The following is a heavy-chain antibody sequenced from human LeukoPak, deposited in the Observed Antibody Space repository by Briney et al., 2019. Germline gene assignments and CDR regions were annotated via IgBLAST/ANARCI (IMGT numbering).Heavy chain of an antibody. J-gene: IGHJ4*02. CDR1: GFTFSSYA. CDR3: AKDGGLWVSAHWGDS. V-gene: IGHV3-23*01. Sequence: GGSLRLSCAASGFTFSSYAMSWVRQAPGKGLAWVSGISGSGGRTYYADSVKGRFTISRDNSKNTLYLQMNSLRAEDTAVYYCAKDGGLWVSAHWGDSWGRGTLVTVSS. D-gene: IGHD7-27*01. CDR2: ISGSGGRT.